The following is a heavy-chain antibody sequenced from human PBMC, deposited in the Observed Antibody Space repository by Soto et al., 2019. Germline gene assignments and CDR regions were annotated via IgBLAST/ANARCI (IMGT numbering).Heavy chain of an antibody. D-gene: IGHD3-10*01. CDR2: ISSSSRSI. Sequence: GGSLRLSCVASGFTFSSDSMIWVRQAPGKGLEWVSFISSSSRSIYYAESLKGRFTVSRDNAKNSLYLQMDSLRDEDTAVYYYTRGNYCPGDNGYYYFGSWSPGTLVTVSS. CDR1: GFTFSSDS. CDR3: TRGNYCPGDNGYYYFGS. V-gene: IGHV3-48*02. J-gene: IGHJ4*02.